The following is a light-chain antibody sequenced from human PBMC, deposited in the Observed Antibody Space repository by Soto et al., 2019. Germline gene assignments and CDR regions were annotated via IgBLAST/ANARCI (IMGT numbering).Light chain of an antibody. CDR3: QQYNSYPIT. J-gene: IGKJ5*01. V-gene: IGKV1-5*01. CDR1: QSISSW. Sequence: IQSTQSPSTLSASLGDRVTITCRASQSISSWLAWYQQKPGKAPKLLIYDASNLERGVPSRFSGSGSGTEFTLTISSLQPDDFATYYCQQYNSYPITFGQGTRLEIK. CDR2: DAS.